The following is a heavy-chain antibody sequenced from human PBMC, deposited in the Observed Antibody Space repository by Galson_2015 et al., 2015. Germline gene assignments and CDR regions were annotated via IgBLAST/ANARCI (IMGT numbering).Heavy chain of an antibody. V-gene: IGHV3-30-3*01. D-gene: IGHD2-21*02. CDR1: GFTLSSYA. CDR2: ISYDGGKK. Sequence: SLRLSCAASGFTLSSYAMHWVRQAPGKGLEWVASISYDGGKKYYADSVKGRFTISRDNSKNTLYLQMDSLRGEDTAVYYCASEGTVVTPVFYSLMAVSGHGTAVTVTS. J-gene: IGHJ6*02. CDR3: ASEGTVVTPVFYSLMAV.